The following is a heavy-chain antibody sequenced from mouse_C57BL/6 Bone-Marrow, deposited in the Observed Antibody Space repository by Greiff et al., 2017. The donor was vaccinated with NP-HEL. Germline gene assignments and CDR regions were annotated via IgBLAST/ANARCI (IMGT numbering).Heavy chain of an antibody. CDR3: ARPRSNYWYFDV. CDR2: ISSGSSTI. J-gene: IGHJ1*03. Sequence: EVKLEESGGGLVKPGGSLKLSCAASGFTFSDYGMHWVRQAPEKGLEWVAYISSGSSTIYYADTVKGRFTISRDNAKNTLFLQMTSLRSEDTAMYYCARPRSNYWYFDVWGTGTTVTVSS. V-gene: IGHV5-17*01. CDR1: GFTFSDYG. D-gene: IGHD2-5*01.